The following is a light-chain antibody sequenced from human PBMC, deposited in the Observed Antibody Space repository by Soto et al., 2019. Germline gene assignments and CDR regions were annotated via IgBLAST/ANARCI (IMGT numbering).Light chain of an antibody. V-gene: IGLV2-14*01. CDR3: QSYDSSLSGSV. J-gene: IGLJ2*01. CDR2: EVS. CDR1: SSDVGGYNY. Sequence: QSALTQPASVSGSPGQSITISCTGSSSDVGGYNYVSWYQQHPGKAPKLMIYEVSNRPSGISNRFSGSKSGNTASLTLSGLQAEDEADYYCQSYDSSLSGSVFGGGTKLTVL.